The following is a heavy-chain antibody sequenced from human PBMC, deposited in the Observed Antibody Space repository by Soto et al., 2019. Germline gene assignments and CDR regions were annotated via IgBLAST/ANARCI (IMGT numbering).Heavy chain of an antibody. J-gene: IGHJ5*02. V-gene: IGHV1-8*01. CDR3: ARDYYDYIWGHPEFDP. CDR1: GYTFTSYD. CDR2: MNPNSGNT. Sequence: ASVKVSCKASGYTFTSYDINWVRQATGQGLEWMGWMNPNSGNTGYAQKFQGRVTMTRNTSISTAYMELSSLRSEDTAVYYCARDYYDYIWGHPEFDPWGQGTLVTVSS. D-gene: IGHD3-16*01.